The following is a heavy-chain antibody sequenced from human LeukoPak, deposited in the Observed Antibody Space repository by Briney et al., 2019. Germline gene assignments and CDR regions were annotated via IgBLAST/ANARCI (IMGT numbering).Heavy chain of an antibody. J-gene: IGHJ4*02. CDR2: INSDGSST. CDR3: TRGRYQLLGPNDY. V-gene: IGHV3-74*01. Sequence: PGGSLRLSCAASGFTFSSYWMHWVRHAPGKGLVWVSRINSDGSSTSYADSVKGRFTISRDNDKNSVYLQMNSLRDEDTAVYYCTRGRYQLLGPNDYWGQGSLVTVSS. CDR1: GFTFSSYW. D-gene: IGHD2-2*01.